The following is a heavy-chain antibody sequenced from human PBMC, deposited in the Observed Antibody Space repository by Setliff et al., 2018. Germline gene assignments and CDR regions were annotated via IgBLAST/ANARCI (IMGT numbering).Heavy chain of an antibody. CDR3: ARDLVELNDYYDVFDI. D-gene: IGHD3-16*01. V-gene: IGHV4-39*07. CDR2: IYYSGST. CDR1: GGSISSSNYY. Sequence: ASETLSLTCTVSGGSISSSNYYWGWIRQPPGKGLEWIGSIYYSGSTVYNPSLKSRVTISVDTPNNQFSLKLTSVSAADTAVYYCARDLVELNDYYDVFDIWGQGTMVTVSS. J-gene: IGHJ3*02.